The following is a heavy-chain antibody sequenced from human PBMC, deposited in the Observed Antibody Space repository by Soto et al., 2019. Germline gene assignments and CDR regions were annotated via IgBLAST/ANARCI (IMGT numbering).Heavy chain of an antibody. CDR3: ARNELGYCSGGSCGGTEYFQH. J-gene: IGHJ1*01. D-gene: IGHD2-15*01. CDR2: ISYDGSNK. Sequence: GGSLRLSCAASGFTFSSYAMHWVRQAPGKGLEWVAVISYDGSNKYYADSVKGRFTISRDNSKNTLYLQMNSLRAEDTAVYYCARNELGYCSGGSCGGTEYFQHWGQGTLVTVSS. CDR1: GFTFSSYA. V-gene: IGHV3-30-3*01.